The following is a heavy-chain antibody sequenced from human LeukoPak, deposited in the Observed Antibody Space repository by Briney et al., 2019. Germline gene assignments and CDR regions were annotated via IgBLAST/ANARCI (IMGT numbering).Heavy chain of an antibody. CDR3: AKGSVVTPGGDSDY. V-gene: IGHV3-23*01. D-gene: IGHD4-23*01. Sequence: PGGSLRLSCAASGFTFSNYWMHWVRHAPGKGLEWVSAISGSGGSTYYADSVKGRFTISRDNSKNTLYLQMNSLRAEDTAVYYCAKGSVVTPGGDSDYWGQGTLVTVSS. CDR1: GFTFSNYW. J-gene: IGHJ4*02. CDR2: ISGSGGST.